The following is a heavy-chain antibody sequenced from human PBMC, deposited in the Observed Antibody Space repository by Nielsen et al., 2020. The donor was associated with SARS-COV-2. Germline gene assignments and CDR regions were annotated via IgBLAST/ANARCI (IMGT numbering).Heavy chain of an antibody. CDR1: GFTFGDFY. CDR3: ARDRRNGARSAASRDVRL. V-gene: IGHV3-11*05. Sequence: GESLKISCAASGFTFGDFYMSWIRQAPGKGLEWVSYITGGSSYTNYADSVKGRFTISRDNAKNSVYLQMNNLRAEDTAVYYCARDRRNGARSAASRDVRLWGQGTLVTVSS. J-gene: IGHJ4*02. CDR2: ITGGSSYT. D-gene: IGHD6-25*01.